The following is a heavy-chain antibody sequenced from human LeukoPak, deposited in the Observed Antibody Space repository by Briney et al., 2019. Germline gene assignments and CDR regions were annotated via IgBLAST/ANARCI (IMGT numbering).Heavy chain of an antibody. J-gene: IGHJ6*02. CDR1: GGSISSSSYY. Sequence: SETLSLICTSSGGSISSSSYYCGWIRQPPGKGLEWIGSIYYSGSTYYNPSLKSRVTISVDTSKNQFSLKLSSVTAADTAVYYCATAPILRDERGEHYKYGMDVWGQGTTVIVSS. CDR3: ATAPILRDERGEHYKYGMDV. D-gene: IGHD2-2*02. V-gene: IGHV4-39*01. CDR2: IYYSGST.